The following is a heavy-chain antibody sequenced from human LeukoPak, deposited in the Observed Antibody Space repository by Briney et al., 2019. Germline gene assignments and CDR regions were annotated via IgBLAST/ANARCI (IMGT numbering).Heavy chain of an antibody. CDR3: ARVASVVTAADWFDP. J-gene: IGHJ5*02. D-gene: IGHD2-21*02. CDR1: GGSFSGYY. V-gene: IGHV4-34*01. CDR2: INHSGST. Sequence: SETLSLTCAVYGGSFSGYYWSWIRQPPGKGLEWIGEINHSGSTNYNPSLKSRGTISVDTSKNQFSLKLSSVTAADTAVYYCARVASVVTAADWFDPWGQGTLVTVSS.